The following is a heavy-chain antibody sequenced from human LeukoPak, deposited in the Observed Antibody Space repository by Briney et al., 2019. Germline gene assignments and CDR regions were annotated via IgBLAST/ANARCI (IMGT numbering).Heavy chain of an antibody. CDR1: GFTFSSYE. CDR2: ISGGGSTI. J-gene: IGHJ6*02. Sequence: QPGVSLRLSCAASGFTFSSYEMNWVRQAPGKGLEWVSYISGGGSTIYYADSVKGRFTISRENAKNSLYLQMNSLRAEDTAVYYCARHEVYYYGSGSSQGNGMDVWGQGTTVTVSS. CDR3: ARHEVYYYGSGSSQGNGMDV. D-gene: IGHD3-10*01. V-gene: IGHV3-48*03.